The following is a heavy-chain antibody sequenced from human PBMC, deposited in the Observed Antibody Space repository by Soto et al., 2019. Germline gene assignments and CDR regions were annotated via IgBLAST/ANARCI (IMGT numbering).Heavy chain of an antibody. V-gene: IGHV4-30-2*01. CDR1: GGSISSGDSS. Sequence: QLQLQESGSGLVKPSQTLSLTCAVSGGSISSGDSSWSWIRQPPGKGLEWIGYIYHRGSTYYNPSLKSRVTMSVDRSKNQFSLKVSSVTAADTAVYYCATNDKVSYYYAMDVWGQGTTVTVSS. CDR3: ATNDKVSYYYAMDV. CDR2: IYHRGST. D-gene: IGHD2-8*01. J-gene: IGHJ6*02.